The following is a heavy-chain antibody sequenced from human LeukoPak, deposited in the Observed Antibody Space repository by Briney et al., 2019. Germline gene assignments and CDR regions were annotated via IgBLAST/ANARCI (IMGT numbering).Heavy chain of an antibody. CDR2: IIPIFGAP. Sequence: GASVTVSCKASGGTFSSYAISWVRQAPGQGLEWMGGIIPIFGAPNYVQKFQGRVTVTADESTTTAYMELSSLRSEDTAVYYCARYSSGGIDYWGQGTLVTVSS. CDR1: GGTFSSYA. J-gene: IGHJ4*02. V-gene: IGHV1-69*13. D-gene: IGHD6-19*01. CDR3: ARYSSGGIDY.